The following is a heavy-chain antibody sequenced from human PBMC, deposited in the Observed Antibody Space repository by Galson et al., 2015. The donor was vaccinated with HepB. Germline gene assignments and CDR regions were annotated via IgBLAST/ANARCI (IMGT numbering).Heavy chain of an antibody. D-gene: IGHD3-22*01. CDR1: GYTFTSYY. CDR2: INPSGGST. Sequence: SVKVSCKASGYTFTSYYMHWVRQAPGQGLEWMGIINPSGGSTSYAQKFQGRVTMTRDTSTSTVYMELSSLRSEDTAVYYCARDPSPHYYYDSSGYYFDPWGQGTLVTVSS. J-gene: IGHJ5*02. V-gene: IGHV1-46*01. CDR3: ARDPSPHYYYDSSGYYFDP.